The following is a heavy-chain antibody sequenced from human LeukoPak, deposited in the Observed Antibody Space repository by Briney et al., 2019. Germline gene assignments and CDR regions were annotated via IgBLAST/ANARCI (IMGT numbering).Heavy chain of an antibody. Sequence: ASVKVSCKPSEYIFTDDYMHWVRQTPGQGLEWMGWINPNSGGTRYPQKFQGRVTMTRDTAVSTGYMELSGLRSDDTAVYYCARVPVSCAFDIWGQGTMVTVSS. CDR2: INPNSGGT. J-gene: IGHJ3*02. V-gene: IGHV1-2*02. CDR3: ARVPVSCAFDI. CDR1: EYIFTDDY.